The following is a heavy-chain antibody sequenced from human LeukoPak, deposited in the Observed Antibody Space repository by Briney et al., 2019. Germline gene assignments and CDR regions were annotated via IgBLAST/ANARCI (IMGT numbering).Heavy chain of an antibody. D-gene: IGHD3-3*01. CDR1: GGSISSSSYY. Sequence: SETLSLTCTVSGGSISSSSYYWGWIRQPPGKGLEWIGSIYYSGSTYYNPSLKSRVTISVDTSKNQFSLKLSSVTAADTAVYYCARLLKITIFGVVTAYYFDYWGQGTLVTVSS. V-gene: IGHV4-39*07. J-gene: IGHJ4*02. CDR2: IYYSGST. CDR3: ARLLKITIFGVVTAYYFDY.